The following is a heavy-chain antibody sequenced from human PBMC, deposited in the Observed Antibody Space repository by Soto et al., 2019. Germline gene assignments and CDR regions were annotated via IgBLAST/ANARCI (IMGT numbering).Heavy chain of an antibody. D-gene: IGHD2-15*01. CDR2: ISWNSGSI. CDR1: GFTFDDYA. Sequence: PGGSLRLSCAASGFTFDDYAMHWVRQAPGKGLEWVSGISWNSGSIGYADSVKGRFTISRDNAKNSLYLQMNSLRAEDTALYYCSKAKDIVVVVAAFAYWGQGTLVTVSS. V-gene: IGHV3-9*01. J-gene: IGHJ4*02. CDR3: SKAKDIVVVVAAFAY.